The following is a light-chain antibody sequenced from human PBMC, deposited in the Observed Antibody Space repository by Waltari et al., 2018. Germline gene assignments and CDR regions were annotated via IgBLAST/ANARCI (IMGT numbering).Light chain of an antibody. CDR1: QDINSW. Sequence: DIQMTQSPSSVSASVGDRVTITCRASQDINSWLAWYQQKPGKAPKLLIYAASTLQPWVPSRFSGSGSGTDYTLTINSLQPEDFAIYYCQHADTFPLTFGQGTRLEIK. CDR3: QHADTFPLT. CDR2: AAS. V-gene: IGKV1D-12*01. J-gene: IGKJ5*01.